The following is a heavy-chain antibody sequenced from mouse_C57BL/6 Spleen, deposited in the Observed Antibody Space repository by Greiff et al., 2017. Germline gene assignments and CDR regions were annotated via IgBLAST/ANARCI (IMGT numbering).Heavy chain of an antibody. J-gene: IGHJ4*01. D-gene: IGHD1-1*01. V-gene: IGHV1-52*01. CDR3: ARRDYYGSSYAMDY. Sequence: VQLKEPGAELVRPGSSVKLSCKASGYTFTSYWMHWVKQRPIQGLEWIGNIDPSDSETHYTQKFKDKATLTVDKSSSTAYMQLSSLTSEDSAVYYCARRDYYGSSYAMDYWGQGTSVTVSS. CDR1: GYTFTSYW. CDR2: IDPSDSET.